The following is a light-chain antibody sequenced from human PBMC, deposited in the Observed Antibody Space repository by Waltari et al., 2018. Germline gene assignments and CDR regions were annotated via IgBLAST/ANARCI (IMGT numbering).Light chain of an antibody. CDR2: GVS. V-gene: IGLV2-14*03. J-gene: IGLJ3*02. Sequence: QSALTQPASLSGSPRQSITISCTGTNSDIGVYNYVSWYQHHPGKAPKLMIFGVSDRPSGVSNRFSGSKSGNTASLTISELQADDEADYYCSSFTSSATWVFGGGTKLTVL. CDR1: NSDIGVYNY. CDR3: SSFTSSATWV.